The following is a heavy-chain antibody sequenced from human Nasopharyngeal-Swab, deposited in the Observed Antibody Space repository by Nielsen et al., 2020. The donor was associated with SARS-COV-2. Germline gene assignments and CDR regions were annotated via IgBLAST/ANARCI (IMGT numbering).Heavy chain of an antibody. Sequence: GESLKISCAASGFTFSSYSMNWVRQAPGKGLEWVLSISSSSSYIYYADSVKGRFTISRDNAKNSLYLQMNSLRAENTAVYYCASGDFWSGYYAYWGQGTLVTVSS. CDR3: ASGDFWSGYYAY. CDR2: ISSSSSYI. CDR1: GFTFSSYS. J-gene: IGHJ4*02. V-gene: IGHV3-21*01. D-gene: IGHD3-3*01.